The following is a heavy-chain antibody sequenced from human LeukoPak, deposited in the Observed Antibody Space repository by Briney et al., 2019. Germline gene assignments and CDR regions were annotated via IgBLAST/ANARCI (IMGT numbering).Heavy chain of an antibody. D-gene: IGHD2-8*02. V-gene: IGHV4-59*02. Sequence: PSETLSLTCSVSGDSVTSTYWSWIRQPPGKGLEWIAYGHHSESSNYNPSFRSRVTIPVDTSRNQFSLRLTSVTAADTAVYYCARKSAGSLHDSTAAFHYWGQGILVIVSS. CDR2: GHHSESS. J-gene: IGHJ4*02. CDR3: ARKSAGSLHDSTAAFHY. CDR1: GDSVTSTY.